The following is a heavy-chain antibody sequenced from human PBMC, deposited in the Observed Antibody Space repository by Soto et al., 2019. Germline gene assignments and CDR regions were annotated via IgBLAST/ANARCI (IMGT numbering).Heavy chain of an antibody. CDR3: ARLDYYDSSGYHYGMDV. CDR2: IDPSDSYT. D-gene: IGHD3-22*01. V-gene: IGHV5-10-1*01. J-gene: IGHJ6*02. Sequence: DSLTISRKGSGYSFTSYWISLVRQMPGKGLEWMGRIDPSDSYTNYSPSFQGHVTISADKSISTAYLQWSSLKASDTAMYYCARLDYYDSSGYHYGMDVWGQGTTVTVSS. CDR1: GYSFTSYW.